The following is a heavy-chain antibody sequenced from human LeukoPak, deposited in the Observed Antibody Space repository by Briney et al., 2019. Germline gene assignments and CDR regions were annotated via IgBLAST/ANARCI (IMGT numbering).Heavy chain of an antibody. J-gene: IGHJ4*02. CDR3: AVSRGGLLVDY. CDR2: IYTSGST. CDR1: GGSISSGSYY. D-gene: IGHD1-26*01. V-gene: IGHV4-61*02. Sequence: SETLSLTCTVSGGSISSGSYYWNWIRQPAGTGLEWIGRIYTSGSTDYNPSLKSRVTVSVDTSKNQFSLKLRSVTTADTAVYYCAVSRGGLLVDYWGQGTLVTVSS.